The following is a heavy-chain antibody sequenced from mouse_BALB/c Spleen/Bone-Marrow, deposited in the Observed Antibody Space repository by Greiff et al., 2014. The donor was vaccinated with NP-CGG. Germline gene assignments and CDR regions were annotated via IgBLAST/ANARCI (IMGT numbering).Heavy chain of an antibody. J-gene: IGHJ1*01. CDR2: IDPANGNT. V-gene: IGHV14-3*02. Sequence: EVQLQQSGAELVKPGASVKLSCTASGFNIKDTYMNWVEQRPEQGLEWIGRIDPANGNTKYDPKFQGKATITADTSSNTAYLQLSSLTAEDTDVYYCAREYYGNYAWYFDVWGAGTTVTVSS. CDR1: GFNIKDTY. CDR3: AREYYGNYAWYFDV. D-gene: IGHD2-1*01.